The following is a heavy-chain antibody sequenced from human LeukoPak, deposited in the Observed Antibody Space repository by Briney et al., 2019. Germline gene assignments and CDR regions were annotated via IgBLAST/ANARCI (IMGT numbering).Heavy chain of an antibody. CDR3: ATRSSSWFSEYFQH. CDR2: IYSGGST. V-gene: IGHV3-53*01. Sequence: PGGSLRLSCAASGFTVSSNYMSWVRQAPGKGLEWVSVIYSGGSTYYADSVKGRFTISRDNSKNTLYLQMNSLRAEDTAVYYCATRSSSWFSEYFQHWGQGTLVTVSS. CDR1: GFTVSSNY. J-gene: IGHJ1*01. D-gene: IGHD6-13*01.